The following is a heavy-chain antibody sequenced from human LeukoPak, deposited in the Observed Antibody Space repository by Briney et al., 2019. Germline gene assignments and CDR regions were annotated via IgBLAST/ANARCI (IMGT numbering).Heavy chain of an antibody. CDR3: AKSRFLEWLRPRNWFDP. V-gene: IGHV3-23*01. Sequence: GGSLRLSCAASGFTFSSYAMSWVRQAPGKGLEWVSAISGSGGSTYYADSVKGRFTISRDNSKNTLYLQMNSLRAEDTAVYYCAKSRFLEWLRPRNWFDPWGRGTLVTVSS. CDR1: GFTFSSYA. CDR2: ISGSGGST. D-gene: IGHD3-3*01. J-gene: IGHJ5*02.